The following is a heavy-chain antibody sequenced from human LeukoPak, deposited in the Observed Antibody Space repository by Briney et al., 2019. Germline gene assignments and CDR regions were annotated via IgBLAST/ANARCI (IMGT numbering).Heavy chain of an antibody. CDR1: GFPFSNAW. V-gene: IGHV3-15*01. J-gene: IGHJ4*02. CDR3: TTWYYDILTGRLDH. D-gene: IGHD3-9*01. Sequence: GGSLRLSCAASGFPFSNAWMSWVRQAPGKGLEWVGRIKSKTDGGTADYAAPVKGRFTISRDDSKNMLYLQMNSLKTEDTAVYYCTTWYYDILTGRLDHWGQGTLVTVSS. CDR2: IKSKTDGGTA.